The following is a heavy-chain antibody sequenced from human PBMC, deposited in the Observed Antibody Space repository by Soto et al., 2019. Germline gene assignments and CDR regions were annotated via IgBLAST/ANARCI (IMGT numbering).Heavy chain of an antibody. Sequence: GGSLRLSCVASGFTFTTYWMSWVRQAPGKRPEWVANIKGDGGDKFYVDSVKGRFTISRDNAKNSLYLQMNSLRAEDTAVYYCARELGWYYFDYWGQGTLVTVSS. CDR3: ARELGWYYFDY. CDR2: IKGDGGDK. CDR1: GFTFTTYW. J-gene: IGHJ4*02. V-gene: IGHV3-7*01.